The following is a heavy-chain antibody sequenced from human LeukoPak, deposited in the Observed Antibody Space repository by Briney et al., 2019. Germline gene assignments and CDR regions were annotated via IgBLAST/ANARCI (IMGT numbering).Heavy chain of an antibody. J-gene: IGHJ4*02. V-gene: IGHV4-59*01. CDR2: IYYSGST. Sequence: SETLSLTCTVSGVSISSGYWSWIRQPPGKGLEWIGYIYYSGSTNYNPSLESRVSMSLDTSKTQFSLNLRSVTAADTAVYYCARYVRNSGTFYLDYWGQGTPVTVSS. D-gene: IGHD1-26*01. CDR3: ARYVRNSGTFYLDY. CDR1: GVSISSGY.